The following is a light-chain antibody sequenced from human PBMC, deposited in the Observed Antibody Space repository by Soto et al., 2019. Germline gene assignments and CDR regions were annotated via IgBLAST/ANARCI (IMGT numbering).Light chain of an antibody. Sequence: ILMTQSPATLSVSPGERATLSCRASQSVSNNLAWYQQKPGQAPRLLIYDASTRATGIPARFSGSGPGTEFTLTISGLQSEDFAVYYCQQYNNGPPWTFGQGTKVEIK. CDR2: DAS. J-gene: IGKJ1*01. CDR3: QQYNNGPPWT. V-gene: IGKV3-15*01. CDR1: QSVSNN.